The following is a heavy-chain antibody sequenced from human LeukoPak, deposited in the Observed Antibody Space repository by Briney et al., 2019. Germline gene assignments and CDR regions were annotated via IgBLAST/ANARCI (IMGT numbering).Heavy chain of an antibody. CDR1: GFAFSSYA. Sequence: PGGSLRLSCAASGFAFSSYAMHWVRQAPGKGLEWVAVISYDGSSKYYADSVKGRFTISRDNSKNTLYLQMNSLRAEDTAVYYCAREGDLNYYYYMDVWGKGTTVTVSS. J-gene: IGHJ6*03. V-gene: IGHV3-30*01. CDR2: ISYDGSSK. CDR3: AREGDLNYYYYMDV. D-gene: IGHD3-3*01.